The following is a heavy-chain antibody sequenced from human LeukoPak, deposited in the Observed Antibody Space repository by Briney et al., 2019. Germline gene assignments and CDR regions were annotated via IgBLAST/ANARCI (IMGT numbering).Heavy chain of an antibody. CDR2: INPSGGST. V-gene: IGHV1-46*01. CDR1: GYTFTSYY. Sequence: ASVKVSCKASGYTFTSYYMHWVRQSPGQGLEWMGIINPSGGSTSYAQKFQGRVTMTRDTSTSTVYMELSSLSSEDMAVYYCARASGSYYRGYYFDYWGRGTLVTVSS. J-gene: IGHJ4*02. D-gene: IGHD1-26*01. CDR3: ARASGSYYRGYYFDY.